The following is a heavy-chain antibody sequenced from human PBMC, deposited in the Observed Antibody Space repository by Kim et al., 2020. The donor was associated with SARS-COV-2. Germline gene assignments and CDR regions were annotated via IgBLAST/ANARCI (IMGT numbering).Heavy chain of an antibody. Sequence: ASVKVSCKASGYTFTSYAMHWVRQAPGQGLEWMGWINTNTGNPTYAQGFTGRFVFPLDTSVSTAYLQISSLKAEDTAVYYCARDKSIAAVTGFYYYYGMDVWRQGTTVTVSS. V-gene: IGHV7-4-1*02. CDR1: GYTFTSYA. D-gene: IGHD6-13*01. CDR2: INTNTGNP. J-gene: IGHJ6*02. CDR3: ARDKSIAAVTGFYYYYGMDV.